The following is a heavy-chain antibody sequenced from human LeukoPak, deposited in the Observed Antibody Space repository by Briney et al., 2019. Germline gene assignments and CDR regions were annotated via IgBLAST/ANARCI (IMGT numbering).Heavy chain of an antibody. CDR2: INHSGST. V-gene: IGHV4-34*01. CDR1: GGSFSGYY. CDR3: ATGYYYDSSGYYPQLWYFDY. D-gene: IGHD3-22*01. Sequence: PSETLSLTCAVYGGSFSGYYWSWIRQPPGKGLEWIGEINHSGSTNYNPSLKSRVTISVDTSKNQFSLKLSSVTAADTAVYYCATGYYYDSSGYYPQLWYFDYWGQGTLVTVSS. J-gene: IGHJ4*02.